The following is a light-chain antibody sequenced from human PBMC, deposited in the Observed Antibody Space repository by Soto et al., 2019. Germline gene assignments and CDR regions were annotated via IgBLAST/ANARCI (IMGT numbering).Light chain of an antibody. J-gene: IGKJ5*01. Sequence: EIVMTQSPATLSVSPGERAALSCRASQSVYNNLAWYQQKPGQAPRLLIYDTSNRATGVPARFSGSGSGTDFTLTISSLEPEDCAIYYCQQRQYWPPITFGQGTRLEIK. CDR3: QQRQYWPPIT. CDR1: QSVYNN. CDR2: DTS. V-gene: IGKV3-11*01.